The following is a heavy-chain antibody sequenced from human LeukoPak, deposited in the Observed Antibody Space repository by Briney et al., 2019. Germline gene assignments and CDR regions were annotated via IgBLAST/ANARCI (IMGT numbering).Heavy chain of an antibody. V-gene: IGHV3-53*01. Sequence: GGSLRLSCAASGFTVSSNYMSWVRQAPGKGLEWVSVIYSGGSTYYADSVKGRFTISRDNSKNTLYLQMNSLRAEDTAVYYCARGDRSSIFGVVIHHDYWGQGTLVTVSS. D-gene: IGHD3-3*01. J-gene: IGHJ4*02. CDR1: GFTVSSNY. CDR3: ARGDRSSIFGVVIHHDY. CDR2: IYSGGST.